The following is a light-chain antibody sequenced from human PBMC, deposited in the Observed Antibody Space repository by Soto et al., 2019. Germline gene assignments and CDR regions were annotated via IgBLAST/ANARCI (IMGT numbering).Light chain of an antibody. V-gene: IGKV3-20*01. Sequence: ELVLTQSPGTLSLSPGERAALSCRASQSVSSSYLAWYQQKPGQAPRLLIYGASNRATGIPDRFSGSGSGTDFTLTISRLEPEDFAVYFCQQYGRSPPSTFVQGTKVEIK. CDR3: QQYGRSPPST. CDR2: GAS. J-gene: IGKJ2*01. CDR1: QSVSSSY.